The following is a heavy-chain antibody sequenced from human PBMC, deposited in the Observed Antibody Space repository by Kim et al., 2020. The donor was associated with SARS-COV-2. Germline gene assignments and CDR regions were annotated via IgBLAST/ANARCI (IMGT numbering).Heavy chain of an antibody. CDR2: INHSGST. V-gene: IGHV4-34*01. J-gene: IGHJ4*02. CDR1: GGSFSGYY. D-gene: IGHD2-21*02. Sequence: SETLSLTCAVYGGSFSGYYWSWIRQPPGKGLEWIGEINHSGSTNYNPSLKSRVTISVDTSKNQFSLKLSSVTAADTAVYYCASLRHIVVVTAVRWGQG. CDR3: ASLRHIVVVTAVR.